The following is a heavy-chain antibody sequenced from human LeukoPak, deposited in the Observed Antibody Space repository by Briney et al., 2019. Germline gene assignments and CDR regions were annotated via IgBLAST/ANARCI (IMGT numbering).Heavy chain of an antibody. D-gene: IGHD3-3*01. CDR3: ARDTLPDTIFGVVNTPVLFDY. CDR1: GYTFTSYG. CDR2: ISAYNGNT. V-gene: IGHV1-18*01. Sequence: ASVKVSCKASGYTFTSYGISWVRQAPGQGLEWMGWISAYNGNTNYAQKLQGRVTMTTDTSTSTAYMELRSLRSDDTAVYYCARDTLPDTIFGVVNTPVLFDYWGQGTLVTVSS. J-gene: IGHJ4*02.